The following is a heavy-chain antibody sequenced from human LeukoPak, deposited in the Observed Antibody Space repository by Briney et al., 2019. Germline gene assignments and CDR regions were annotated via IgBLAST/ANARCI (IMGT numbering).Heavy chain of an antibody. CDR1: GGTFSSYA. CDR2: IIPIFGTA. CDR3: ARESGSPTGLPLDY. J-gene: IGHJ4*02. Sequence: GASVKVSCKASGGTFSSYAISWVRQAPGQGLEWMGGIIPIFGTANYAQKFQGRVTITADESTSTAYMELSGLRSEDTAVYYCARESGSPTGLPLDYWGQGTLVTVSS. D-gene: IGHD1-26*01. V-gene: IGHV1-69*01.